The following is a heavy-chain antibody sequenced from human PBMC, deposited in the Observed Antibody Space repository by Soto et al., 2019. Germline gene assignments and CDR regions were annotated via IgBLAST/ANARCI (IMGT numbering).Heavy chain of an antibody. D-gene: IGHD4-4*01. V-gene: IGHV1-3*01. Sequence: ASVKVSCKDSGGTFSTYSMFWVRHAPGQGLEWMGWINAVNGKPKYSQKFQGRVTITRDTSASTAYMELSSLRSEDTAVYYCASSYSNYALIDYYYYGMDVWGQGTTVTVSS. CDR3: ASSYSNYALIDYYYYGMDV. J-gene: IGHJ6*02. CDR2: INAVNGKP. CDR1: GGTFSTYS.